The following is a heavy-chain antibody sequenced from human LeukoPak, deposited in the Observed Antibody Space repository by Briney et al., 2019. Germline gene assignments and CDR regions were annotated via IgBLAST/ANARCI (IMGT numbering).Heavy chain of an antibody. J-gene: IGHJ3*02. CDR3: AKDMGGSYYGGAFDI. V-gene: IGHV3-9*01. CDR1: GFTFDDYA. Sequence: QSGRSLRLSCAASGFTFDDYAMHWVRQAPGKGLEWVSGISWNSGSIGYADSVKGRFTISRDNAKNSLYLQMNSLRAEDTALYYCAKDMGGSYYGGAFDIWGQGTMVTVSS. D-gene: IGHD1-26*01. CDR2: ISWNSGSI.